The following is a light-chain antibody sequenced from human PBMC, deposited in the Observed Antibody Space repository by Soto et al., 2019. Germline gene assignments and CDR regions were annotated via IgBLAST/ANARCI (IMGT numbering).Light chain of an antibody. V-gene: IGLV2-14*01. CDR1: SDDIGANNY. CDR3: TSYTSASTLV. CDR2: EAA. Sequence: QSALTQPASVSGSPGQSITISCTGTSDDIGANNYVSWYQHHPGKAPKILIYEAANRPSGISHRFSGSKSGNTVSLTISGLQAEDEADYFCTSYTSASTLVFGGGTKVTVL. J-gene: IGLJ2*01.